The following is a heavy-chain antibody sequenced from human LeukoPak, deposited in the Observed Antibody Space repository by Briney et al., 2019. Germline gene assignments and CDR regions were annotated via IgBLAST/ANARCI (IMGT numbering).Heavy chain of an antibody. V-gene: IGHV3-11*01. Sequence: PGGSLRLSCAASGFTFRDYYMGWIRQAPGKGLEWVSYISSSGTGIYYADSVKGRFTISRDNAKNSLYLQVNSLRAEDTAVYCCARAMWDAFDIWGQGTMVTVSS. CDR2: ISSSGTGI. CDR3: ARAMWDAFDI. CDR1: GFTFRDYY. D-gene: IGHD3-10*02. J-gene: IGHJ3*02.